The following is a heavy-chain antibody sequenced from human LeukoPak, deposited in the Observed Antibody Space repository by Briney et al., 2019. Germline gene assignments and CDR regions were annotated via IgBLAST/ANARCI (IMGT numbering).Heavy chain of an antibody. D-gene: IGHD4-11*01. J-gene: IGHJ4*02. CDR2: ISSSSSYI. CDR1: GFTFSSYS. CDR3: ARDPTVTTNGDY. Sequence: GGSLRLSCAASGFTFSSYSMNWVRQAPGKGLEWVSSISSSSSYIYYADSVKGRFTISRDNAKNSLYLQMNSLRAEDTAVYHCARDPTVTTNGDYWGQGTLVTVSS. V-gene: IGHV3-21*01.